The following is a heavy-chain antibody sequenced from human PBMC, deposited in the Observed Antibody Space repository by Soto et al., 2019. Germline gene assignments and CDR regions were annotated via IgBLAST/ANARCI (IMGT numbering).Heavy chain of an antibody. CDR1: GFTFSSYA. D-gene: IGHD1-26*01. J-gene: IGHJ4*02. Sequence: PGGSLRLSCAASGFTFSSYAMHWVRQAPGKGLEWVAVISYDGSNKYYADSVKGRFTISRDNSKNTLYLQMNSLRAEDTAVYYCARDREQALHPLDYWGQGTLVTVSS. CDR2: ISYDGSNK. CDR3: ARDREQALHPLDY. V-gene: IGHV3-30-3*01.